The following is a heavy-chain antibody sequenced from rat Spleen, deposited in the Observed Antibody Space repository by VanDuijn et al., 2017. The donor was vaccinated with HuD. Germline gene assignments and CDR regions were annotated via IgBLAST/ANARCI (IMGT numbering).Heavy chain of an antibody. Sequence: EVQLVESGGGLVQPGRSLKLSCAASGFTFSDYNMAWVRQAPTKGLEWVAYITTCGGTSFYRDSVKGRFTISRDNAKSSLYLQMDSLRSADTATYYCATTPLYYSGDPYYFDYWGQGVMVTVSS. D-gene: IGHD1-1*01. CDR3: ATTPLYYSGDPYYFDY. CDR1: GFTFSDYN. CDR2: ITTCGGTS. J-gene: IGHJ2*01. V-gene: IGHV5-27*01.